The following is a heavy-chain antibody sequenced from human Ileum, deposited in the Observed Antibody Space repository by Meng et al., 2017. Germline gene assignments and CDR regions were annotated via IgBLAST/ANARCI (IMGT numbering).Heavy chain of an antibody. CDR3: ARALYYDFWSGYYGGNWFDP. CDR2: IYHSGST. Sequence: SETLSLTCAVSGYSISSGYYWGWIRQPPGKGLEWIGSIYHSGSTYYNPSLKSRVTISGDTSKNQFSLKLSSVTAADTAVYYCARALYYDFWSGYYGGNWFDPWGQGTLVTVSS. CDR1: GYSISSGYY. D-gene: IGHD3-3*01. J-gene: IGHJ5*02. V-gene: IGHV4-38-2*01.